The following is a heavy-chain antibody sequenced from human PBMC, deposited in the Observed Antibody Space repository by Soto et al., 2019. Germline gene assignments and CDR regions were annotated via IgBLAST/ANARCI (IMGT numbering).Heavy chain of an antibody. Sequence: WASVKVSCKASGFTFTSFGFSWVRQAPGQGLEWMGWISAFNGKTKYQQNLQGRVTLTRDTSTRTAYMELRRLRADDTAVYYCARTYQTTETPFYFDYWGMGTLVTVSS. CDR2: ISAFNGKT. CDR1: GFTFTSFG. CDR3: ARTYQTTETPFYFDY. D-gene: IGHD1-1*01. V-gene: IGHV1-18*01. J-gene: IGHJ4*02.